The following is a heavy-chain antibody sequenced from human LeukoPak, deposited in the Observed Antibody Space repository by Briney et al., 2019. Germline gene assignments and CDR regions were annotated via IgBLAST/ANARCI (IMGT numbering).Heavy chain of an antibody. V-gene: IGHV3-7*01. Sequence: GGSLRLSCAASGFTFSSYAMHWVRQAPGKGLEWVANIKQDGGQIYYLESVKGRFTVSRDNAKNSLYLQMNSLRAEDTAVYYCARLGARQMLEYWGQGTLVTVSS. CDR1: GFTFSSYA. J-gene: IGHJ4*02. CDR2: IKQDGGQI. D-gene: IGHD4-17*01. CDR3: ARLGARQMLEY.